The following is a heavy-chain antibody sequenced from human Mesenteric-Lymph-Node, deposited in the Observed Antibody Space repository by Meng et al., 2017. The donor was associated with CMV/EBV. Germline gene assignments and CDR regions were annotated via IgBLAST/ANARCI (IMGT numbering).Heavy chain of an antibody. CDR2: IYPGDSDT. J-gene: IGHJ1*01. V-gene: IGHV5-51*01. CDR1: GYSFTTHW. Sequence: GESLMISCQGSGYSFTTHWIGWVRQTPGKGLEWVGIIYPGDSDTRYSPSFQGQVTISADNSISTIYLQWSSLRASHSAMYYCATVEGPAPDAPDYFPYWGQGTLVTVSS. D-gene: IGHD2-2*01. CDR3: ATVEGPAPDAPDYFPY.